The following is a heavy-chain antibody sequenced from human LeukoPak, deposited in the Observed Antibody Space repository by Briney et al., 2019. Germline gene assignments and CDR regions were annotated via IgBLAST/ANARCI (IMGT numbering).Heavy chain of an antibody. CDR3: ARGDSSGYYSNDY. Sequence: GGSLRLSCAASGFTFSSYSMNWVRQAPGKGLEWVSYISSSSTIYYADSVKGRFTISRDNAKNSLYLQMNSLRDEDTAVYYCARGDSSGYYSNDYWGQGTLVNVSS. D-gene: IGHD3-22*01. CDR1: GFTFSSYS. J-gene: IGHJ4*01. CDR2: ISSSSTI. V-gene: IGHV3-48*02.